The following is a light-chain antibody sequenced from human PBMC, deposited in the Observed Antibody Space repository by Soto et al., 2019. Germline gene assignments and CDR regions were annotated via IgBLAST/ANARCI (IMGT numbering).Light chain of an antibody. CDR3: QQRNAWPET. CDR2: ETS. J-gene: IGKJ2*01. V-gene: IGKV3-11*01. Sequence: EIVLTQSPATLSLSPGERATLSCRASQTVNSHLAWYQQKPGQSPRLLIFETSNRATGVPVKFSGSGSGTDFTLTISSREPEDFAIYYCQQRNAWPETFGQGTKLEIK. CDR1: QTVNSH.